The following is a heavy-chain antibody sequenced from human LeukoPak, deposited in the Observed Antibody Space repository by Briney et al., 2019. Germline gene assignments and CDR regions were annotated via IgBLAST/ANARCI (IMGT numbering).Heavy chain of an antibody. CDR2: ISVYNGNT. CDR3: ARDRLTYYSGSGSDF. D-gene: IGHD3-10*01. Sequence: GASVKVSCKASGYTFTAYGISWVRQAPGHGLEWMGWISVYNGNTNYTPKLQGRATMTTDTSTSTAYMELRSLRSDDTAVYYCARDRLTYYSGSGSDFWGQGTLVTVSS. CDR1: GYTFTAYG. V-gene: IGHV1-18*01. J-gene: IGHJ4*02.